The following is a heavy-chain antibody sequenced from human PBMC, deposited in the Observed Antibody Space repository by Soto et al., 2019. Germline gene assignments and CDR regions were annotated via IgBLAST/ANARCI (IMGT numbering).Heavy chain of an antibody. D-gene: IGHD3-10*01. CDR3: ARVSLRGHLLGNFDY. CDR2: IIPIFGTT. J-gene: IGHJ4*02. V-gene: IGHV1-69*13. Sequence: SVEVSCKASGGTFNTRTISWVRQATGQGLEWMGGIIPIFGTTNYAQNFQGRVTITADESTSTAYMELSSLISEDTAVYYCARVSLRGHLLGNFDYWGQGTLVTVSS. CDR1: GGTFNTRT.